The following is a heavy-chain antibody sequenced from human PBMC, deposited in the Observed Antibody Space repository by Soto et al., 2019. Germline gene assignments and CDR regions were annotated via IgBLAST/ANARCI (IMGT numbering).Heavy chain of an antibody. Sequence: QVQLQESGPGLVKPSGTLSLTCAVSGGSISSSNWWSWVRQPPGKGLEWIGEIYHTGSTNYNPSLESRVTMSVDKSKNQFSLKLSSVTAADTAVYYCAREVYYYGSGSYGNWFDPWGQGTLVTVSS. CDR3: AREVYYYGSGSYGNWFDP. J-gene: IGHJ5*02. CDR1: GGSISSSNW. V-gene: IGHV4-4*02. CDR2: IYHTGST. D-gene: IGHD3-10*01.